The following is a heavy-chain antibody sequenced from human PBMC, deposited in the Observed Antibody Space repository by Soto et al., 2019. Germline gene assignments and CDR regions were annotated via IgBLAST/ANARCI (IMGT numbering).Heavy chain of an antibody. V-gene: IGHV4-39*01. D-gene: IGHD2-21*01. CDR2: IFYSGST. CDR1: GGSISTSRSY. J-gene: IGHJ5*02. CDR3: ARQPTTGDTDLWFDP. Sequence: QLQLLESGPGLVKASETLSLTCSVSGGSISTSRSYWAWIRQPPGKGLEWLANIFYSGSTFYNPSLARPVSVSVDTSKNEFSLKLRSVTAADTAVYYCARQPTTGDTDLWFDPWGQGTLVTVSS.